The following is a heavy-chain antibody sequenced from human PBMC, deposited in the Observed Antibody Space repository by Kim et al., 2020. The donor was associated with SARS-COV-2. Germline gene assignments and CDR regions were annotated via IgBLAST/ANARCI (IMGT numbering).Heavy chain of an antibody. V-gene: IGHV3-72*01. CDR2: TRNKANSYTT. Sequence: GGSLRLSCAASGFTFSDHYMDWVRQAPGKGLEWVGRTRNKANSYTTEYAASVKGRFTISRDDSKNSLYLQMNSLKTEDTAVYYCARGGSWNYGMDVWGQGTTVTVSS. D-gene: IGHD2-15*01. CDR1: GFTFSDHY. CDR3: ARGGSWNYGMDV. J-gene: IGHJ6*02.